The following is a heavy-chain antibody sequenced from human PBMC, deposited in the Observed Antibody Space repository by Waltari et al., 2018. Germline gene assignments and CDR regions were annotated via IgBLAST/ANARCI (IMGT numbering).Heavy chain of an antibody. CDR2: IIPIFGTA. J-gene: IGHJ4*02. V-gene: IGHV1-69*15. D-gene: IGHD3-22*01. CDR3: ARDQGVDYYDSSGYGPGYFDY. CDR1: GGTFSSYA. Sequence: QVQLVQSGAEVKKPGSSVKVSCKASGGTFSSYAISWVRQAPGQGLECMGRIIPIFGTANYAQKFQGRVTITADESTGTAYMELSSLRSEDTAVYYCARDQGVDYYDSSGYGPGYFDYWGQGTLVTVSS.